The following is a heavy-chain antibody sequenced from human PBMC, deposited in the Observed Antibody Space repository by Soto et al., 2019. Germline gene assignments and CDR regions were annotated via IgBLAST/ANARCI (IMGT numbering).Heavy chain of an antibody. Sequence: PSETLSLTCTVSGGSISSGGYYWSWIRQHPGKGLEWIGYIYYSGSTYYNPSLKSRVTISVDTSKNQFSLKLSSVTAADTAVYYCARDILDLRIGELFPNWFDPWGKGTLVTLSS. CDR1: GGSISSGGYY. D-gene: IGHD3-10*01. CDR2: IYYSGST. V-gene: IGHV4-31*03. J-gene: IGHJ5*02. CDR3: ARDILDLRIGELFPNWFDP.